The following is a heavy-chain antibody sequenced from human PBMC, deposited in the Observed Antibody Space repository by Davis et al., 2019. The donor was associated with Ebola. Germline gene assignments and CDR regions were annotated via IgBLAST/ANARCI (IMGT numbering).Heavy chain of an antibody. CDR2: ISSSSSYI. J-gene: IGHJ4*02. CDR3: ARDLYDFWSGYYHTYFDY. V-gene: IGHV3-21*01. D-gene: IGHD3-3*01. CDR1: GFTFSSYS. Sequence: GESLKISCAASGFTFSSYSMNWVRQAPGKGLEWVSSISSSSSYIYYADSVKGRFTISRDNAKNSLYLQMNSLRAEDTAVYYCARDLYDFWSGYYHTYFDYWGQGTLVTVSS.